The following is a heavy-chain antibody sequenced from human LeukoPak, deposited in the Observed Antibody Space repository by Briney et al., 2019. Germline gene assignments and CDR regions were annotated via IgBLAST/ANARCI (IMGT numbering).Heavy chain of an antibody. Sequence: ASVKVSCKASGGTFSSYAISWVRQAPGQGLEWMGGIIPIFSTANYAQKFQGRVTITADESTSTAYMELSSLRSEDTAVYYCARTGVAALSFDYWGQGTLVTVSS. CDR1: GGTFSSYA. CDR2: IIPIFSTA. D-gene: IGHD6-13*01. CDR3: ARTGVAALSFDY. J-gene: IGHJ4*02. V-gene: IGHV1-69*13.